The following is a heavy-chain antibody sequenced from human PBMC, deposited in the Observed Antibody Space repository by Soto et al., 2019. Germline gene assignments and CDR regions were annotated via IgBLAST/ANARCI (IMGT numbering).Heavy chain of an antibody. CDR1: GYTFTGYY. CDR2: ISAYNGNT. Sequence: GASVKVSCKASGYTFTGYYMHWVRQAPGQGLEWMGWISAYNGNTNYAQKLQGRVTMTTDTSTSTAYMELRSLRSDDTAVYYCARDPYYDYIWGSYGPTAAFDYWGQGTLVTVSS. V-gene: IGHV1-18*04. CDR3: ARDPYYDYIWGSYGPTAAFDY. J-gene: IGHJ4*02. D-gene: IGHD3-16*01.